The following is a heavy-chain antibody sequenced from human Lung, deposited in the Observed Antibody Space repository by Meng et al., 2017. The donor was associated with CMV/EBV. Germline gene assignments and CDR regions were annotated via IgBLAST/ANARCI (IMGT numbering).Heavy chain of an antibody. CDR1: GYTFTSYY. Sequence: ASVXVSCKASGYTFTSYYMHWVRQAPGQGLEWMGIINPSGGSTSYAQKFQGRVTMTRDTSTSTVYMELSSLRSEDTAVYYCARLGYYDSSPLGDYFDYWRQGTLVTVSS. CDR3: ARLGYYDSSPLGDYFDY. CDR2: INPSGGST. V-gene: IGHV1-46*01. J-gene: IGHJ4*02. D-gene: IGHD3-22*01.